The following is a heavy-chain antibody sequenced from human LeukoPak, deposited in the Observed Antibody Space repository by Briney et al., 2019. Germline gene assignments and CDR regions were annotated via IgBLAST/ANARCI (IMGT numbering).Heavy chain of an antibody. CDR3: ARVVVAATPVPFFDY. D-gene: IGHD2-15*01. CDR2: INHSGST. CDR1: GGSLSGYY. Sequence: SETLSLTCAVYGGSLSGYYWSWIRQPPGKGLEWIGEINHSGSTNYNPSLKSRVTISVDTSKNQFSLKLSSVTAADTAVYYCARVVVAATPVPFFDYWGQGTLVTVSS. V-gene: IGHV4-34*01. J-gene: IGHJ4*02.